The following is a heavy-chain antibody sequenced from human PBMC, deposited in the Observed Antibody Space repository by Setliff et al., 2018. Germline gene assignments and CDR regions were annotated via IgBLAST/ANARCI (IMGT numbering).Heavy chain of an antibody. J-gene: IGHJ2*01. CDR2: INPSSGKT. CDR1: GYTFTSSG. Sequence: ASVKVSCKASGYTFTSSGISWVRQAPGQGLEWMGWINPSSGKTGYALNFQGRVTMTKNTSIATAYMDLSGLMSEDTAVYYCATGPINNDVWGRGTLVTVSS. V-gene: IGHV1-8*01. CDR3: ATGPINNDV.